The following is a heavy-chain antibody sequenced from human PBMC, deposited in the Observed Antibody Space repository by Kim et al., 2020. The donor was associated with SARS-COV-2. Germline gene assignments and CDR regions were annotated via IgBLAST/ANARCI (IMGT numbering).Heavy chain of an antibody. Sequence: SVKVSCKASGFTFTSSAVQWVRQARGQRLEWIGWIVVGSGNTNYAQKFQERVTITRDMSTSTAYMELSSLRSEDTAVYYCAAESSLLWFGEKDAFDIWGQGTMVTVSS. CDR1: GFTFTSSA. V-gene: IGHV1-58*01. D-gene: IGHD3-10*01. CDR2: IVVGSGNT. J-gene: IGHJ3*02. CDR3: AAESSLLWFGEKDAFDI.